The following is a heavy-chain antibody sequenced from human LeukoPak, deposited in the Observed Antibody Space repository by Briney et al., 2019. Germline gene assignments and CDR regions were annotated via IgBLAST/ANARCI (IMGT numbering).Heavy chain of an antibody. D-gene: IGHD5-12*01. CDR3: ARDSVATFLSDY. J-gene: IGHJ4*02. CDR2: INPSGGST. Sequence: ASVKVSCKASGYTFTSYYMHWVRQAPGQGLEWMVIINPSGGSTSYAQKFQGRVTMTRDTSTSTVYMELSSLRSEDTAVYYCARDSVATFLSDYWGQGTLVTVSS. CDR1: GYTFTSYY. V-gene: IGHV1-46*01.